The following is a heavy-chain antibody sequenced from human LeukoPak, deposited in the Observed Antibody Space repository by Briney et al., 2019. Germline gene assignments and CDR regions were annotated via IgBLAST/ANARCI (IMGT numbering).Heavy chain of an antibody. V-gene: IGHV4-61*05. CDR3: ARVPYYYDSSVGYYYYMDV. CDR1: GGSISSSSYY. J-gene: IGHJ6*03. CDR2: IYYSGST. Sequence: SETLSLICTVSGGSISSSSYYWGWIRQPPGKGLEWIGNIYYSGSTNYNPSLKSRVTISVDTSKNQFSLKLSSVTAADTAVYYCARVPYYYDSSVGYYYYMDVWGKGTTVTVSS. D-gene: IGHD3-22*01.